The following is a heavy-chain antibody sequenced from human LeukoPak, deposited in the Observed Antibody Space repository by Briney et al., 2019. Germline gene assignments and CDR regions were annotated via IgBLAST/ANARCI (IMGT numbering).Heavy chain of an antibody. D-gene: IGHD6-19*01. CDR3: ARGQWLPPFDY. CDR1: GGSFSGYY. CDR2: INHSGST. Sequence: SETLSLTCAVYGGSFSGYYWSWIRQPPGKGLEWIGEINHSGSTNYNPSLKSRVTISVDTSKNQFSLKLSSVTAADTAVYSCARGQWLPPFDYWGQGTLVTAPS. V-gene: IGHV4-34*01. J-gene: IGHJ4*02.